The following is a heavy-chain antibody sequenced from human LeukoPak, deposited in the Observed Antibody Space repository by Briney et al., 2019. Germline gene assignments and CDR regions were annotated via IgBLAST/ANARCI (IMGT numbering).Heavy chain of an antibody. CDR3: VRASVDSGGAFDV. D-gene: IGHD5-12*01. CDR1: GGSISGYH. J-gene: IGHJ3*01. CDR2: IYYTGNA. V-gene: IGHV4-59*01. Sequence: SETLSLTCTVTGGSISGYHWNWIRQSPGKGLEWIANIYYTGNADYNPSLESRVTTSRDTPKNQFSLTLSSMTAADTATYYCVRASVDSGGAFDVWGQGTVVTVSS.